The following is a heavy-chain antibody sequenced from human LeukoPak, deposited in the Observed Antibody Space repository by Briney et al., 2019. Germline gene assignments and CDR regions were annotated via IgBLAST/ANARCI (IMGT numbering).Heavy chain of an antibody. CDR2: INPNSGGT. CDR3: ARSHVVVVAATGY. D-gene: IGHD2-15*01. CDR1: GYAFIGYY. J-gene: IGHJ4*02. V-gene: IGHV1-2*02. Sequence: ASVKVSCKASGYAFIGYYMHWVRQAPGQGLEWMGWINPNSGGTNYAQKFQGRVTMTRDTSISTAYMELSRLRSDDTAVYYCARSHVVVVAATGYWGQGTLVTVSS.